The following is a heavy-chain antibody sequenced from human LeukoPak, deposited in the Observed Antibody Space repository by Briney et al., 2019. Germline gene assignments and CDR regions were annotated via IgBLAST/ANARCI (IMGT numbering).Heavy chain of an antibody. J-gene: IGHJ4*02. Sequence: PGGSLRLSCAASGLTFSTYSMNWVRQAPGKGLEWVSYISSSSSTIYYADSVKGRFTISRDNAKNSLHLQMNTLRDEDTAVYYCAREYSSSSGKALDYWGQGTLATVSS. D-gene: IGHD6-6*01. CDR2: ISSSSSTI. V-gene: IGHV3-48*02. CDR3: AREYSSSSGKALDY. CDR1: GLTFSTYS.